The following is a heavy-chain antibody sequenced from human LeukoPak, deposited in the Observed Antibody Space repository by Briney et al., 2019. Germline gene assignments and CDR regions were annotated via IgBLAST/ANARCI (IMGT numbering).Heavy chain of an antibody. CDR2: IYTSGST. D-gene: IGHD2-2*01. J-gene: IGHJ6*03. V-gene: IGHV4-4*07. CDR3: ARDGCSSTSCYAYYYYYMDV. Sequence: PSETLSLTCTVSGGSISSYYRSRIRQPAGKGLEWIGRIYTSGSTNYNPSLKSRVTMSVDTSKNQFSLKLSSVTAADTAVYYCARDGCSSTSCYAYYYYYMDVWGKGTTVTVSS. CDR1: GGSISSYY.